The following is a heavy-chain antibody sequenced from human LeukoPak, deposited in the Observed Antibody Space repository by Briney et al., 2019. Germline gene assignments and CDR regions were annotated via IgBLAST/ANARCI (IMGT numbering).Heavy chain of an antibody. V-gene: IGHV3-66*02. CDR3: ARLNSSSSKLYYGMDV. Sequence: GGSLRLSCAASGFTVSSNYMSWVRQPPGKGLEWVSDIYSGGSTYYADSLKGRFTISRDNSKNTLYFQMNSLRAEDTAVYYCARLNSSSSKLYYGMDVWGQGTTVTVSS. CDR1: GFTVSSNY. D-gene: IGHD6-6*01. CDR2: IYSGGST. J-gene: IGHJ6*02.